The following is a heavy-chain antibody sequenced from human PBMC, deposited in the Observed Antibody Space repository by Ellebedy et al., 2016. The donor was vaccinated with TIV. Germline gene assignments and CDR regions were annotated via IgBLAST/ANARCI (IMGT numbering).Heavy chain of an antibody. J-gene: IGHJ5*02. D-gene: IGHD1-1*01. CDR3: ARGRVQTRGHWFDP. CDR2: INHSGST. Sequence: MPGGSLRLSCAVYGGSFSAYDWGWIRQPPGKGLEWIGEINHSGSTNYNPSLKSRVTISVDTSKNQFSLKLTSVTAADTAVYYCARGRVQTRGHWFDPWGQGTLVTVSS. CDR1: GGSFSAYD. V-gene: IGHV4-34*01.